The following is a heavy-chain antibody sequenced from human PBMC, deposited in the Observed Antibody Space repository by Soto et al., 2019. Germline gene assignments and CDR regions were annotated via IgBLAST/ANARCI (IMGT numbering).Heavy chain of an antibody. D-gene: IGHD5-12*01. V-gene: IGHV2-5*02. Sequence: QITVKESGLTLVKPTETLTLTCTFSGFSLSTSGMGVGWIRQPPGKALEWLALLYWDDDKRYSPSLRSRLTIIKDTSKNQVDLTMTNMEPVDTATYYCARLTRGVYDLDRLWEKFDYWGQGTLVTVSS. CDR3: ARLTRGVYDLDRLWEKFDY. J-gene: IGHJ4*02. CDR1: GFSLSTSGMG. CDR2: LYWDDDK.